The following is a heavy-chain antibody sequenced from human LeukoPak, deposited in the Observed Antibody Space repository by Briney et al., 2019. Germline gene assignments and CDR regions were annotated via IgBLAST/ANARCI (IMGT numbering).Heavy chain of an antibody. D-gene: IGHD4-11*01. CDR2: IYSGGGT. J-gene: IGHJ5*02. CDR1: GFTVSSNY. CDR3: ARDDYSGEFDP. V-gene: IGHV3-66*01. Sequence: QPGGSLRLSCAASGFTVSSNYMSWVRQAPGKGLEWVSVIYSGGGTYYADSVKGRFTISRDNSKNTLYLQMDSLRAEDTAVYYCARDDYSGEFDPWGQGTLVTVSS.